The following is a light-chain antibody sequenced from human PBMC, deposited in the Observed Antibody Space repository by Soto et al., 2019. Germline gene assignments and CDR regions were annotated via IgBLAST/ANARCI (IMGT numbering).Light chain of an antibody. Sequence: IQMTQFPSSLSASVGDRVTITCRTSQNIATHLNWYRQQPGKSPRLLIHAASNLESGVASRFSGSGSGTDFTLTIASLQPEDFATYFCQQSHSAPLTFGGGTKVEIK. J-gene: IGKJ4*01. CDR1: QNIATH. CDR2: AAS. V-gene: IGKV1-39*01. CDR3: QQSHSAPLT.